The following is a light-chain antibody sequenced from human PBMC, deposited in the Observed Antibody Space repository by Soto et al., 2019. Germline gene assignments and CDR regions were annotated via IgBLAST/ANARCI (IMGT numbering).Light chain of an antibody. CDR3: QKYDSAPAWT. V-gene: IGKV1-27*01. CDR2: AAS. CDR1: QDISNY. Sequence: DIQMTQSPSSLSAAVGDRVTIACRASQDISNYLAWYQQKPGRAPKLLIFAASTLQSVVPSRFSGSGSGTEFTLTISSLQHEDVATYYCQKYDSAPAWTFGQGTKVEIK. J-gene: IGKJ1*01.